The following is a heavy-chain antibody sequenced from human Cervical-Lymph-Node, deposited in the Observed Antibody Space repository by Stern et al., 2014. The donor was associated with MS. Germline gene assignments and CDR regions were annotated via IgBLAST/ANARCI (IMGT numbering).Heavy chain of an antibody. CDR1: GSTVDTYG. Sequence: QVQLVQSEPEAKKPGASVKVSCKASGSTVDTYGVTWVRQGPGQGLEWMGGISAYTGKTNYAQRFQGRVTLTADTATKAAYMELRSLGSDDTAVYYCARSLYYDASGHLDLWGQGTLVTVSS. D-gene: IGHD3-16*01. V-gene: IGHV1-18*01. CDR3: ARSLYYDASGHLDL. J-gene: IGHJ4*02. CDR2: ISAYTGKT.